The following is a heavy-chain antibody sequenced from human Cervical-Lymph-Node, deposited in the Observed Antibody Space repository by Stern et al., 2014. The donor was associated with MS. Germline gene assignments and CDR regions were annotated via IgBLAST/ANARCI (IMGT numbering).Heavy chain of an antibody. Sequence: DQLVESGSELKKPGASVKVSCKASGYTFTRNAMNWVRQAPGQRLAWMGWINTNPGNTTYARGFTGRFVFSLDPSVSTAYLHISSLKAEDTAIYYCARVKPAAILDYWGQGTLVTVSS. CDR2: INTNPGNT. CDR1: GYTFTRNA. J-gene: IGHJ4*02. CDR3: ARVKPAAILDY. V-gene: IGHV7-4-1*02. D-gene: IGHD2-2*01.